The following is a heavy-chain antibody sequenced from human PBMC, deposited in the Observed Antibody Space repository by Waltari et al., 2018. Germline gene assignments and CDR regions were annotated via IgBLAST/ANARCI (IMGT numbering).Heavy chain of an antibody. CDR2: IYSGGST. D-gene: IGHD2-15*01. J-gene: IGHJ4*02. CDR3: ARDEVVTSGGY. CDR1: GFTDSSNY. Sequence: EAQLVESGGGLIKPGGSLRLSCAASGFTDSSNYMSWVRQAPGKGLEWVSVIYSGGSTYYADSVKGRFTISRDNSKNTLYLQMNSLRAEETAVYYCARDEVVTSGGYWGQGTLVTVSS. V-gene: IGHV3-53*01.